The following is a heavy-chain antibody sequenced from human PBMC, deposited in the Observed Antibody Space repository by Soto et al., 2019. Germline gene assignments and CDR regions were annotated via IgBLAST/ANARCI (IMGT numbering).Heavy chain of an antibody. CDR1: GFNFSXXX. J-gene: IGHJ4*02. V-gene: IGHV3-30*03. CDR3: XXDLXXXXSWPAD. Sequence: HVQLVESGGGVVQPGRSLRLSCAVSGFNFSXXXXXXXXXXXXXXXEWVAVISYDGSHKASADSVKGRFAISRDNXXXXXXXXXXXXXXXXXXXXXXXXDLXXXXSWPADWGQGTLVTVSS. CDR2: ISYDGSHK.